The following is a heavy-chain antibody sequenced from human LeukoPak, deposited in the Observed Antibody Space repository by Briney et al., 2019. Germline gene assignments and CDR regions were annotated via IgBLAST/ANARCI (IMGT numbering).Heavy chain of an antibody. CDR1: GFTFSSYA. J-gene: IGHJ3*02. V-gene: IGHV3-30-3*01. D-gene: IGHD3-10*01. CDR2: ISYDGSNK. CDR3: ARDWAITMVRVDI. Sequence: GRSLRLSCAASGFTFSSYAMHWVRQAPGKGREWVAVISYDGSNKYYADSGKGRFTISRDNSKNTLYLQMNSLRAEDTAVYYCARDWAITMVRVDIWGQGTMVTVSS.